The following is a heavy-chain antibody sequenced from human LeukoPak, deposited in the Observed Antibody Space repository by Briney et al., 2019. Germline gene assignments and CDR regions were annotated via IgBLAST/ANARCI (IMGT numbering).Heavy chain of an antibody. V-gene: IGHV1-69*06. CDR1: GGTFSSYA. D-gene: IGHD6-13*01. CDR2: IIPIFGTA. CDR3: ARETRIAAACLEY. J-gene: IGHJ4*02. Sequence: SVKVSCKASGGTFSSYAMSGVRQAPGQGLDGMGGIIPIFGTANYARKFEGRVTITAHNYTSPEYMTLTTMRSQDTAVHDCARETRIAAACLEYWGQGTLVTVSS.